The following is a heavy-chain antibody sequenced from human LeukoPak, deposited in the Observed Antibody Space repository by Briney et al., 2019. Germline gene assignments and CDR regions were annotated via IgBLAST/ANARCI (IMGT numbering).Heavy chain of an antibody. V-gene: IGHV6-1*01. CDR1: GDTFSSNSAA. J-gene: IGHJ3*02. Sequence: SQTLSLTCAVSGDTFSSNSAAWHWIRQSPSRGLEWLGRTYYRSKWYNDYAVSVKSRITINPDTSKNQFSLQVNSVTPEDTAVYYCARDQSFGSETAMVDIWGQGTMVTVSS. CDR2: TYYRSKWYN. D-gene: IGHD5-18*01. CDR3: ARDQSFGSETAMVDI.